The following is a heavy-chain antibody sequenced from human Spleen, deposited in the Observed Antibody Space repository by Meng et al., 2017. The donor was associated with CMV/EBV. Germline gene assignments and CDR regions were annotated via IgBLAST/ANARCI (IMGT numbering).Heavy chain of an antibody. V-gene: IGHV3-9*01. D-gene: IGHD3-16*01. Sequence: GGSLRLSCAASGFTLDDYGIHWVRQAPGKGLEWVSGISWNSGRIGYADSVKGRFTVSRDNAKNSLYLQMNSLRAEDTAVYYCARAFGGRDYWGQGTLVTVSS. J-gene: IGHJ4*02. CDR3: ARAFGGRDY. CDR1: GFTLDDYG. CDR2: ISWNSGRI.